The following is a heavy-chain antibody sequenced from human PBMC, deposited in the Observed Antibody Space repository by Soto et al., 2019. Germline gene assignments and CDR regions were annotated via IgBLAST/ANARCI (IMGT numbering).Heavy chain of an antibody. J-gene: IGHJ4*02. CDR1: GGTFSSYA. Sequence: SVKVSCKASGGTFSSYAISWVRQAPGQGLEWMGGIIPIFGTANYAQKFQGRVTITADKSTSTAYMELSSLRSEDTAVYYCARREFYDYVWGSYRYNPFDYWGQGTLVTVSS. CDR3: ARREFYDYVWGSYRYNPFDY. CDR2: IIPIFGTA. V-gene: IGHV1-69*06. D-gene: IGHD3-16*02.